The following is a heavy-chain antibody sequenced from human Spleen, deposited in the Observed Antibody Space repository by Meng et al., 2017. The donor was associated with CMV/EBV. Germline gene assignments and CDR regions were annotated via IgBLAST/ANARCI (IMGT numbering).Heavy chain of an antibody. CDR1: GFIFSNYA. V-gene: IGHV3-23*01. J-gene: IGHJ4*02. D-gene: IGHD1-7*01. CDR2: INDSGGRT. Sequence: GGSLRLSCAASGFIFSNYAMNWIRQTPGKGLEWVSVINDSGGRTYYADSVKGRFTISRDNSKNTLYLQINSLRGDDTGVYYCAKCSNWNYFERVWWFDYWGQGTLVTVSS. CDR3: AKCSNWNYFERVWWFDY.